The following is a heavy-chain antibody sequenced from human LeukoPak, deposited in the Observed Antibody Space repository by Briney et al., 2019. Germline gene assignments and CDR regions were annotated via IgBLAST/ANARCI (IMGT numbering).Heavy chain of an antibody. Sequence: ASVKVSCKASGGAFSSYAMSWVRQAPGQGLEWMGGIIPIFGTANYAQKFQGRVTITADESTSTAYMELSSLRSEDTAVYYCARSLCSGGSCYPSSGGFDPWGQGTPVTVSS. CDR2: IIPIFGTA. J-gene: IGHJ5*02. CDR1: GGAFSSYA. D-gene: IGHD2-15*01. V-gene: IGHV1-69*01. CDR3: ARSLCSGGSCYPSSGGFDP.